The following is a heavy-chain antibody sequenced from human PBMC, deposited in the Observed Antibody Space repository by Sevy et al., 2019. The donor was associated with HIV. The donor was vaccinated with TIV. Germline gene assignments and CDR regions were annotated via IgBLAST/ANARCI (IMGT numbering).Heavy chain of an antibody. J-gene: IGHJ4*02. D-gene: IGHD6-13*01. V-gene: IGHV3-30*18. CDR3: AKDLRAAVGPFDY. CDR2: ISNDGNNK. CDR1: GFTFNIYG. Sequence: GGSLRLSCAASGFTFNIYGMHWVRQAPGKGLEWVAVISNDGNNKYYADSVKGRFTISRDNSKNKLFLQMDSLIAEDTAVYYCAKDLRAAVGPFDYWGQGTLVTVSS.